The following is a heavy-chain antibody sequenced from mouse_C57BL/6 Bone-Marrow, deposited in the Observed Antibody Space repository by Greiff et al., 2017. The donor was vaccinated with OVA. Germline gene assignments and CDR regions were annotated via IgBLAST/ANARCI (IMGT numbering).Heavy chain of an antibody. D-gene: IGHD1-1*01. CDR1: GYTFTDYY. Sequence: EVQLQQSGPELVKPGASVKISCKASGYTFTDYYMNWVKQSHGKSLEWIGDINPNNGGTSYNQKFKGKATLTVDKSSSTAYMELRSLTSEDSAVYYCASGLYYGSSYFDYWGQGTTLTVSS. CDR2: INPNNGGT. CDR3: ASGLYYGSSYFDY. J-gene: IGHJ2*01. V-gene: IGHV1-26*01.